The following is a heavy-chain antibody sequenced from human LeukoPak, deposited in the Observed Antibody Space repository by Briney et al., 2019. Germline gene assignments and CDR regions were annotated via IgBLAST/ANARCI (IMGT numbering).Heavy chain of an antibody. V-gene: IGHV3-23*01. J-gene: IGHJ4*02. Sequence: PGGSLRLSCVASGFPFSSYWMTWVRQAPGKGLEWVSSISGSGGSTHYADSVKGRFIISRDKTKNTLYLQMNSLRAEDTAVYYCAKSAYYDASGYYREYYFDYWGQGTLVTVSS. D-gene: IGHD3-22*01. CDR1: GFPFSSYW. CDR3: AKSAYYDASGYYREYYFDY. CDR2: ISGSGGST.